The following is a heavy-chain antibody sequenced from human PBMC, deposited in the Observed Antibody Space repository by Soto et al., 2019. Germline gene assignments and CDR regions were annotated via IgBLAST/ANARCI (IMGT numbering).Heavy chain of an antibody. Sequence: GGSLRLSCAASGFTFSNAWMSWVRQAPGKGLEWVGRIKSKTDGGTTDYAAPVKGRFTISRDDSKNTLYLQMNSLKTEDTAVYYCTTDTPSRRYYYGSGSFYPYYYMDVWGKGTTVTVSS. CDR3: TTDTPSRRYYYGSGSFYPYYYMDV. CDR2: IKSKTDGGTT. V-gene: IGHV3-15*01. J-gene: IGHJ6*03. CDR1: GFTFSNAW. D-gene: IGHD3-10*01.